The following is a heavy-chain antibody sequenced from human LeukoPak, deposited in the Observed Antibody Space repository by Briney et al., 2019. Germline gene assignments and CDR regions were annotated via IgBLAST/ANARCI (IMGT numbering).Heavy chain of an antibody. CDR3: ARRGAVTYTNSYYYYMDV. CDR2: MNPNSGNT. Sequence: ASVKVSCKASGYTFTSYDINWVRQATGQGLEWMGWMNPNSGNTGYAQKFQGRVTITRNTSISTAYMELSSLRSEDTAVYYCARRGAVTYTNSYYYYMDVWGKGTTVTVSS. V-gene: IGHV1-8*03. J-gene: IGHJ6*03. D-gene: IGHD4-17*01. CDR1: GYTFTSYD.